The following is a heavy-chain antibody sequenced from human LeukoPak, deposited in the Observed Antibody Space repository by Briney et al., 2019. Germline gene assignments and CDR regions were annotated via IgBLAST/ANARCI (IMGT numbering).Heavy chain of an antibody. V-gene: IGHV1-69*06. CDR3: AREVRGVILGGSAHFDY. CDR1: GGTFSSYA. Sequence: SVKVSCKASGGTFSSYAISWVRQAPGQGLEWMGGIIPIFGTANYAQKFQGRVTITADKSTSTAYMELSSLRSEDTAVYYCAREVRGVILGGSAHFDYWGQGTLVTVSS. D-gene: IGHD3-10*01. J-gene: IGHJ4*02. CDR2: IIPIFGTA.